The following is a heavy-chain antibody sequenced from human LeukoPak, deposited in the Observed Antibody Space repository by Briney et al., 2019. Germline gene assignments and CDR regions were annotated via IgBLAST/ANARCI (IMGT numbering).Heavy chain of an antibody. J-gene: IGHJ5*02. Sequence: ASVKVSCKASGYTFTSYGISWVRQAPGQGLEWMGWISAYNGNTNYAQKLQGRVTMTTDTPTSTAYMELRSLRSDDTAVYYCARDLFYDSSGYYFWPTWGQGTLVTVSS. V-gene: IGHV1-18*01. CDR3: ARDLFYDSSGYYFWPT. CDR2: ISAYNGNT. CDR1: GYTFTSYG. D-gene: IGHD3-22*01.